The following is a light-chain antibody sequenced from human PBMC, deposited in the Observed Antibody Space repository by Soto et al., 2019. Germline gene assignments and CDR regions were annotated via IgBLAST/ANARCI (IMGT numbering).Light chain of an antibody. CDR2: SND. J-gene: IGLJ2*01. V-gene: IGLV1-47*02. CDR3: ATWDDSLSAVV. Sequence: QSVVTQPPSASGTPGQRVTITCSGSSTNIESNYVFWHQQRPGTAPKLLIYSNDQRPSGVPDRFSGSKSGTSASLAISGLWSEDEAEYYCATWDDSLSAVVFGGGTKLTVL. CDR1: STNIESNY.